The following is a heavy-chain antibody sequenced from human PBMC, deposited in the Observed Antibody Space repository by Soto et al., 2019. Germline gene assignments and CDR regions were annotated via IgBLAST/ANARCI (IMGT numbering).Heavy chain of an antibody. V-gene: IGHV4-59*01. CDR3: ARAVPILQRDWFAP. Sequence: QVQLQESGPGLVKPSETLSLTCTVSGGSINNYYWSWIRQPPGKGLEWIGYIYHSGSTNYNPSLKSRVTIPLDASKNQFSLSLSSLAAAAMAVYYGARAVPILQRDWFAPWGQGTLVTVSS. D-gene: IGHD4-4*01. CDR2: IYHSGST. J-gene: IGHJ5*02. CDR1: GGSINNYY.